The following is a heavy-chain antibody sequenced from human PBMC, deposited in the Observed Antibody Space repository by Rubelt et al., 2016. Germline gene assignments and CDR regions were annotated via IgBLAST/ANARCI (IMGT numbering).Heavy chain of an antibody. J-gene: IGHJ5*02. V-gene: IGHV3-48*03. D-gene: IGHD2/OR15-2a*01. CDR2: ITASGGAR. CDR3: VRDEYGVGGDP. CDR1: GFSFNIYE. Sequence: EVQLVESGGGLVQPGGSLRLSCAASGFSFNIYEMNWVRQAPGKGLAWVSYITASGGARYYADAGKGRFTVSRDNAKNLLYLQMNNVTDDDTALYYCVRDEYGVGGDPWGQGTLVTVSS.